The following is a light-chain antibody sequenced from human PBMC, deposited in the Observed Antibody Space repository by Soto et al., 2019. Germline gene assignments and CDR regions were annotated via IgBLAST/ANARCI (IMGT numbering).Light chain of an antibody. CDR1: SSDVGTYNL. CDR2: EGS. CDR3: CSFAVGSTLV. J-gene: IGLJ2*01. Sequence: QSALTQPASVSGSPGQSITISCTGTSSDVGTYNLVSWHQHHPGKAPKLIIYEGSKRPSGVSNRFSGSKSGNTASLTISGLQAEDEADYYCCSFAVGSTLVFGGGTKLNVL. V-gene: IGLV2-23*01.